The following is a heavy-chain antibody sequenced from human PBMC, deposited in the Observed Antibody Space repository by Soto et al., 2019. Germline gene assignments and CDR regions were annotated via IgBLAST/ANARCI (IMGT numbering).Heavy chain of an antibody. J-gene: IGHJ5*02. V-gene: IGHV1-18*01. CDR3: ARDSGYAHNWYAP. CDR2: ISGYNGNT. Sequence: ASVKVSCKASGYTFTNYGFSWVRQAPGQGLEWMGWISGYNGNTKYAEKFQGRVTMTTDTSTSTAHMELRSLRSDDTAVYYCARDSGYAHNWYAPWGQGTLVTVSS. D-gene: IGHD5-12*01. CDR1: GYTFTNYG.